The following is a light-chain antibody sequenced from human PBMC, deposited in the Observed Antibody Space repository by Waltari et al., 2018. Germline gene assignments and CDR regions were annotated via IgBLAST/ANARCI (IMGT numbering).Light chain of an antibody. CDR2: DTS. CDR3: LLSYSDTRV. J-gene: IGLJ2*01. V-gene: IGLV7-46*01. CDR1: TGADASCNY. Sequence: QAVVTQEPSLTGSPGGTFTLTCYYSTGADASCNYHYCVQQKPGQAPRTLIYDTSDKHSWTPARFAGSLLGGKAALTLSGAQPEDEAEYYCLLSYSDTRVVGGGTKLTVL.